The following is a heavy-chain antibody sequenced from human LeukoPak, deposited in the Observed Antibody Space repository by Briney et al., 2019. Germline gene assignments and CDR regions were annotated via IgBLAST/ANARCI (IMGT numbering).Heavy chain of an antibody. J-gene: IGHJ1*01. D-gene: IGHD6-13*01. Sequence: PSETLSLTCSVSGASISNYYWSWLRQPPGKGLEWIGYIYYGGTTNYSPSLKSRATISVDTSTNQFSLRLTSVTAADTALYYCAGQSGSTWFPTLQYWGQGTLVTVSS. CDR2: IYYGGTT. CDR3: AGQSGSTWFPTLQY. CDR1: GASISNYY. V-gene: IGHV4-59*01.